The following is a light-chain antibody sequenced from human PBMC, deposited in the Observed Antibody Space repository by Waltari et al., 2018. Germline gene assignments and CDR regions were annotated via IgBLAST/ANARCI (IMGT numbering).Light chain of an antibody. J-gene: IGKJ1*01. Sequence: DVVMTQSPVSLSVTLGQPASISCRCSESLLIHDGKMYLNWFHPRPGQSPRRLIYQVSDRDSGVPDRFSGSGSGADFTLKISRVEAEDVGLYFCMLGTRPWTFGPGTKVEI. CDR2: QVS. CDR3: MLGTRPWT. CDR1: ESLLIHDGKMY. V-gene: IGKV2-30*01.